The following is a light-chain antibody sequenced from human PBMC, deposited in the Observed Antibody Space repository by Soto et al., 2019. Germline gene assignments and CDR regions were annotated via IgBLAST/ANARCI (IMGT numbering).Light chain of an antibody. Sequence: QSVLTQPASVSGSPGQSITISCTGTSSDIGGYNYVSWYQQHAGKAPKLMIYEVSNRPSGVSHRFSGSKSGNTASLTISGIQAEAEADYYCNSYASTYVLVFGGGTQLTVL. J-gene: IGLJ3*02. CDR2: EVS. CDR3: NSYASTYVLV. V-gene: IGLV2-14*01. CDR1: SSDIGGYNY.